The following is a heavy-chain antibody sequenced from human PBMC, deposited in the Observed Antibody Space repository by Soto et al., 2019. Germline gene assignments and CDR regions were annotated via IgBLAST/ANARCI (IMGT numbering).Heavy chain of an antibody. D-gene: IGHD2-15*01. CDR2: INPDNGNT. J-gene: IGHJ5*02. CDR1: GYTFTKYT. Sequence: SVKVFCKASGYTFTKYTMNWVRQAPGQRLEWMGWINPDNGNTKSSQKFQDRVIITRDTSASTADMDLSSLRSEDTAVYYCARGIATGQLDPWGQGTLVTAPQ. V-gene: IGHV1-3*01. CDR3: ARGIATGQLDP.